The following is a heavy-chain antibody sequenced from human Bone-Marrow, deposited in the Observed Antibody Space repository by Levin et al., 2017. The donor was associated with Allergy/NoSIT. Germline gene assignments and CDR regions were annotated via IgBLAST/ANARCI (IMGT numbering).Heavy chain of an antibody. CDR2: IKGKIDGATT. V-gene: IGHV3-15*01. Sequence: GGSLRLSCAASGFTFTNAWMSWVRQAPGKGLEWVGRIKGKIDGATTGYAAPVKGRFTISRDDSKNTVYLQMDSLNTEDTAVYYCATGTPDYGDSHAFDIWGQGTMVTVSS. D-gene: IGHD4-17*01. CDR3: ATGTPDYGDSHAFDI. J-gene: IGHJ3*02. CDR1: GFTFTNAW.